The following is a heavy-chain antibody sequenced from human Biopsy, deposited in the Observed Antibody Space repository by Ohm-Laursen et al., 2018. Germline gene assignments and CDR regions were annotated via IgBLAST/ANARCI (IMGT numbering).Heavy chain of an antibody. CDR2: ISISGSYV. Sequence: SLRLFCAASGFSLRNFTINWVRQAPGKGLEWVSSISISGSYVSYAESVKGRFAISRDNSKNSLFLQMNSLRDEDTALYYCAKISCGGDCYPHAFDIWGQGTMVTVSS. V-gene: IGHV3-21*01. CDR1: GFSLRNFT. D-gene: IGHD2-21*02. CDR3: AKISCGGDCYPHAFDI. J-gene: IGHJ3*02.